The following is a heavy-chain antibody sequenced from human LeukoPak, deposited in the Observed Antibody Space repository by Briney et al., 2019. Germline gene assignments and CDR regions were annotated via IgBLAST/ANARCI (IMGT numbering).Heavy chain of an antibody. J-gene: IGHJ5*02. D-gene: IGHD6-25*01. V-gene: IGHV4-59*12. Sequence: SETLSLTCTVSGGAISSYYWSWIRQPPGKGLEWIGYIYYSGSTNYNPSLKSRVTISVDTSKNQFSLKLSSVTAADTAVYYCARSADSSGWFDPWGQGTLVTVSS. CDR2: IYYSGST. CDR1: GGAISSYY. CDR3: ARSADSSGWFDP.